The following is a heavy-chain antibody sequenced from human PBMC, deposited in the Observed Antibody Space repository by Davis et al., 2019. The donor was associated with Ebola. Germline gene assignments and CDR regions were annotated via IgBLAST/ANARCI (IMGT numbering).Heavy chain of an antibody. Sequence: SETLSLTCNVSGGSPSTYYSNWIRQPPGKGLEWIGTIYYSWATNYNPSLQSRVAISRDMSKTQFSLRLSSVTAADTAMYYCSTTPQYSNYGAYFDFWGQGTLVTVSS. CDR1: GGSPSTYY. D-gene: IGHD4-11*01. CDR2: IYYSWAT. CDR3: STTPQYSNYGAYFDF. J-gene: IGHJ4*02. V-gene: IGHV4-59*01.